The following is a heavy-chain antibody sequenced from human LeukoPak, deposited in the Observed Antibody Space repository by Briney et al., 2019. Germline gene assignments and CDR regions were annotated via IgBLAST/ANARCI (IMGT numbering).Heavy chain of an antibody. J-gene: IGHJ3*02. D-gene: IGHD3-10*01. Sequence: SETLSLTCTVSGYSISSGYYWGWIRQPPGKGLEWIGSIYHSGSTYYNPSLKSRVTISVDTSKNQFSLKLSSVTAADTAVYYCARDPITMVRGVRGAFDIWGQGTMVTVSS. CDR2: IYHSGST. CDR1: GYSISSGYY. CDR3: ARDPITMVRGVRGAFDI. V-gene: IGHV4-38-2*02.